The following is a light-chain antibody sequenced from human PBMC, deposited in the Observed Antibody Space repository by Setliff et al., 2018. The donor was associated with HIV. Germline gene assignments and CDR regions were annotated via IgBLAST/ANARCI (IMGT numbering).Light chain of an antibody. V-gene: IGLV2-18*02. Sequence: QSALTQPPYVSGAPGQSVTISCTGSTSDIGHYNRVSWYQQPPGAAPKLIMYEVSHRPSGFPDRFSGSKSGSTASLTISGLQPEDEADYYCSSYTTSITFVFGTGTKVTVL. CDR2: EVS. CDR3: SSYTTSITFV. CDR1: TSDIGHYNR. J-gene: IGLJ1*01.